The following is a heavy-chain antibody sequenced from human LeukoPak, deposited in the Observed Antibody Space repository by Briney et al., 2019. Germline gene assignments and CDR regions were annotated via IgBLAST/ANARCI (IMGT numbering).Heavy chain of an antibody. J-gene: IGHJ5*02. D-gene: IGHD2-2*01. Sequence: SVKVSCKASGGTFSSYAISWVRQAPGQGLEWMGGIIPIFGTANYAQKFQGRVTITADESTSTAYMELSSLRSEGTAVYYCARIVVPAHPFWFDPWGQGTLVTVSS. CDR2: IIPIFGTA. V-gene: IGHV1-69*13. CDR3: ARIVVPAHPFWFDP. CDR1: GGTFSSYA.